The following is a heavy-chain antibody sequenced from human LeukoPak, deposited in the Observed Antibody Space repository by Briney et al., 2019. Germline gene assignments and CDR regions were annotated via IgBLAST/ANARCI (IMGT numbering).Heavy chain of an antibody. D-gene: IGHD3-10*01. V-gene: IGHV4-61*02. Sequence: SQTLSLTCTVSGGSISSGSYYWSWIRQPAGKGLEWIGRIYTSGSTNYNPSLKSRVTISVDTSKNQCSLKLSSVTAADTAVYYCARAPPMVRGDPLWGQGTLVTVSS. CDR3: ARAPPMVRGDPL. CDR1: GGSISSGSYY. J-gene: IGHJ4*02. CDR2: IYTSGST.